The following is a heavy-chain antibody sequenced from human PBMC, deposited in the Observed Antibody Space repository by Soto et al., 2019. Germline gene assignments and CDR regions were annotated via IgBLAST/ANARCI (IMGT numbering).Heavy chain of an antibody. CDR1: GFTFTNYG. CDR2: ISGSGGST. CDR3: AKRGEKSFDY. V-gene: IGHV3-23*01. Sequence: GESLKISCAASGFTFTNYGMSWVRQAPGKGLEWVSAISGSGGSTYYADSVKGRFTISRDNSKNTLYLQMNSLRAEDTAVYYCAKRGEKSFDYWGQGTLVTVSS. J-gene: IGHJ4*02.